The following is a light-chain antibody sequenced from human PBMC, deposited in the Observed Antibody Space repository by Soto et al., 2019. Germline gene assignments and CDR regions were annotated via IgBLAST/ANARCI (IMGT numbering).Light chain of an antibody. CDR1: QDIGSY. CDR3: QQYGDLPLT. Sequence: DIQMTQSPPSLSASVGDRVTITCQASQDIGSYLSWYQQKLGKAPKLLIYDASSLETGVPPRFSGSGSGTDFAFTITSLQPEDFATYYCQQYGDLPLTFGGGTKVEIK. V-gene: IGKV1-33*01. J-gene: IGKJ4*01. CDR2: DAS.